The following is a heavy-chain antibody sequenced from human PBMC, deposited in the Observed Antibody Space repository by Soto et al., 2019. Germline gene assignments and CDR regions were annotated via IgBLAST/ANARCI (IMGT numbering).Heavy chain of an antibody. V-gene: IGHV1-18*01. D-gene: IGHD2-2*01. CDR1: GYTFTSYG. J-gene: IGHJ3*02. CDR3: AREDCSSTSCYAFDI. CDR2: ISAYNGNT. Sequence: ASVKVSCTASGYTFTSYGISWVQQAPGQGLEWMGWISAYNGNTNYAQKLQGRVTMTTDTSTSTAYMELRSLRSDDTAVYYCAREDCSSTSCYAFDIWGQGTMVTVSS.